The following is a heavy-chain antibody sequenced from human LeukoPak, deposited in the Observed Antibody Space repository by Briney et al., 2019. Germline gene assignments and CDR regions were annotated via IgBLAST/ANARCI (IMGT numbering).Heavy chain of an antibody. CDR2: IKGDGSEK. J-gene: IGHJ3*02. Sequence: GGSLRLSCAASGFTFSSSWMTCVRQAPGKGLEWVANIKGDGSEKYYVASVQGRFTISRDDANNSLHLQMNSLRVEDTAVYYCARGVKGLRGAFDIWGQGTMVTVSS. CDR3: ARGVKGLRGAFDI. CDR1: GFTFSSSW. V-gene: IGHV3-7*05. D-gene: IGHD3-10*01.